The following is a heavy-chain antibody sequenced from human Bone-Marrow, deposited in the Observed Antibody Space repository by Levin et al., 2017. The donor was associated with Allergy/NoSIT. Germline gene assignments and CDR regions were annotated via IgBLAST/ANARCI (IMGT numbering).Heavy chain of an antibody. CDR2: IWYDGTNK. D-gene: IGHD6-19*01. CDR1: GFSFGSYG. J-gene: IGHJ4*02. V-gene: IGHV3-33*01. Sequence: LSLTCAASGFSFGSYGMHWVRQAPGKGLEWVAVIWYDGTNKYYGDSVKGRFTISRDSSKNTVYLQMNSLRAEDSALYYCARDSRKYSSGWYIFDQWGQGTLVTVSS. CDR3: ARDSRKYSSGWYIFDQ.